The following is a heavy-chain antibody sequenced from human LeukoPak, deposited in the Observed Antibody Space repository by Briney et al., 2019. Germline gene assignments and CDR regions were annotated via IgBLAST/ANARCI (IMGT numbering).Heavy chain of an antibody. V-gene: IGHV3-23*01. J-gene: IGHJ6*02. CDR1: EFTFSSYA. CDR3: ARAPPWFGDKHYGLDV. D-gene: IGHD3-10*01. Sequence: PGGSLRLSCAASEFTFSSYAMSWVRQAPGKGLEWVSDISGSGGSTYYADSVKGRFTISRDGSKNTLYLHLNSLRAEDTAVYYCARAPPWFGDKHYGLDVWGQGTTVTVSS. CDR2: ISGSGGST.